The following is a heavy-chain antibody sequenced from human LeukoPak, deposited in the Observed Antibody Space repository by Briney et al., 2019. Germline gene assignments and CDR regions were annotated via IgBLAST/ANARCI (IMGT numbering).Heavy chain of an antibody. Sequence: SETLSLTCTVSGGSISSSSYYWGWIRQPPGKGLEWIGSIYYSGSTYYNPSLKSRVTISVDTSKNQFSLKLSSVTAADTAVYYCARGIRAGHAFDIWGQGTMVTVSS. CDR2: IYYSGST. J-gene: IGHJ3*02. V-gene: IGHV4-39*07. CDR1: GGSISSSSYY. CDR3: ARGIRAGHAFDI.